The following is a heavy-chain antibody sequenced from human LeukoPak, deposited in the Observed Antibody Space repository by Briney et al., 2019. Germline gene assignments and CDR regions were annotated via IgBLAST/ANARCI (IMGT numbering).Heavy chain of an antibody. CDR2: ISYDGSNK. V-gene: IGHV3-30*18. CDR3: AKEYVSSSWYLYYYGMDV. CDR1: GFTFSSYG. J-gene: IGHJ6*02. Sequence: GGSLRLSCAASGFTFSSYGMHWVRQAPGKGLEWVAVISYDGSNKYYADSVKGRFTISRDNSKNTLYLQMNGLRAEDTAVCYCAKEYVSSSWYLYYYGMDVWGQGTTVTDSS. D-gene: IGHD6-13*01.